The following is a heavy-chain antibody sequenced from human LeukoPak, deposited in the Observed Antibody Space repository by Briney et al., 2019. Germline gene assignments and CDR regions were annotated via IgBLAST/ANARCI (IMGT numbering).Heavy chain of an antibody. V-gene: IGHV4-59*12. D-gene: IGHD2/OR15-2a*01. CDR3: ARDLSYCTSTSCLYNWFDP. Sequence: SETLSLTCTVSGGSISSYYWSWIRQPPGKGLEWIGYIYYSGSTNYNPSLKSRVTISVDTSKNQFSLKLSSVTAADTAVYYCARDLSYCTSTSCLYNWFDPWGQGSLVTVSS. J-gene: IGHJ5*02. CDR2: IYYSGST. CDR1: GGSISSYY.